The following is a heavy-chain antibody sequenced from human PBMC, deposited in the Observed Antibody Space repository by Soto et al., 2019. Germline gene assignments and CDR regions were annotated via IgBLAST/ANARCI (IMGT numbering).Heavy chain of an antibody. CDR3: AHALDWGEGRFDY. CDR2: IYWDDDK. V-gene: IGHV2-5*02. CDR1: GFSLSAVGVG. Sequence: QITLKESGPTLVKPTQTLTLTCSFSGFSLSAVGVGVGWIRQPPGKALEWLALIYWDDDKRYSPSLKSRLTITKDTSKYHVVLTMTNSDPVDTATYYCAHALDWGEGRFDYWVQGTLVTVSS. D-gene: IGHD7-27*01. J-gene: IGHJ4*02.